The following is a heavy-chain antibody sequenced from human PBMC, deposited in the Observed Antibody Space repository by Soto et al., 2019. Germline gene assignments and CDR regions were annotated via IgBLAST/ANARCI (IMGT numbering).Heavy chain of an antibody. CDR3: AHEFTNWNYVSWFDP. CDR2: IYWDDDK. J-gene: IGHJ5*02. V-gene: IGHV2-5*02. Sequence: QITLKESGPTLVKPTQTLTLTCTFSGFSLSTSGVGVGWIRQPPGKALEWLALIYWDDDKRYSPSLKSRLTITKDTSKNQVVLTMTNMDPVDTATYYCAHEFTNWNYVSWFDPWGQGTLVTVSS. D-gene: IGHD1-7*01. CDR1: GFSLSTSGVG.